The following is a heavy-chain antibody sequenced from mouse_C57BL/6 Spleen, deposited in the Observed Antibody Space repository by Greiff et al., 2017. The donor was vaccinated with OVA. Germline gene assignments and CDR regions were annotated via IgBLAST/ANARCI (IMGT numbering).Heavy chain of an antibody. CDR1: GYTFTGYW. D-gene: IGHD1-1*01. V-gene: IGHV1-9*01. CDR3: SHYYGTQCPYYFDY. Sequence: QVQLQQSGAELMKPGASVKLSCKATGYTFTGYWIEWVKQRPGHGLEWIGEILPGSGSTNYNEKFKGKATFTADTSSNTAYLQLSSLTTEDSAIYYCSHYYGTQCPYYFDYWGQGTTLTVSA. CDR2: ILPGSGST. J-gene: IGHJ2*01.